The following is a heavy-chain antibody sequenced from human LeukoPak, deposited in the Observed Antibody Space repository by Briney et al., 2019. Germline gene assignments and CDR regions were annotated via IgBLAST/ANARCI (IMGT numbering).Heavy chain of an antibody. D-gene: IGHD2-2*01. CDR2: ISAGSNYI. CDR1: GFTFNNHA. J-gene: IGHJ4*02. V-gene: IGHV3-21*01. Sequence: GGSLRLSCAASGFTFNNHAMSWVRQPPGKGLEWVSSISAGSNYIYYGDSVKGRFTISRDNAKNSLYLQMSSLRAEDTAVYYCARDASTRCYLCEVDHWGQGTLVTVSS. CDR3: ARDASTRCYLCEVDH.